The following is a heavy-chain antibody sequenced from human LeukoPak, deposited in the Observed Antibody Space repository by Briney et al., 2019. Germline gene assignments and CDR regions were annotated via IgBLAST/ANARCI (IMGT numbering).Heavy chain of an antibody. CDR2: ISYDGSNK. Sequence: PGGSLRLSCAASGLTFNNAWMIWVRQAPGKGLEWVAVISYDGSNKYYADSVKGRFTISRDNSKNTLYLQMNSLRTEDTAIYYCAKGSLGGLANNGDYSVFDYWGQGTLVTVSS. CDR3: AKGSLGGLANNGDYSVFDY. D-gene: IGHD4-17*01. CDR1: GLTFNNAW. V-gene: IGHV3-30*18. J-gene: IGHJ4*02.